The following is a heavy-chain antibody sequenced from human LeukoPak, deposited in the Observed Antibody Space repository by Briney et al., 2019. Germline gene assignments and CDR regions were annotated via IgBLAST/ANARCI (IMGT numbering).Heavy chain of an antibody. V-gene: IGHV3-9*01. CDR3: AKENEEYFDY. Sequence: GRSLRLSCAASGFTFDDYAMHWVRQAPGKGLEWVSGISWNSGSIGYADSVKGRFTISRDNAENSLYLQMNSLRAEDTALYYCAKENEEYFDYWGQGTLVTVSS. CDR1: GFTFDDYA. D-gene: IGHD1-1*01. J-gene: IGHJ4*02. CDR2: ISWNSGSI.